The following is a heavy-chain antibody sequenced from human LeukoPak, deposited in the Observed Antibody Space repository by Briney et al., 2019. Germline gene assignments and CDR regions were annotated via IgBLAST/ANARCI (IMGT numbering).Heavy chain of an antibody. Sequence: QSGGSLRLSCAASGFTFSSYAMSWVRQAPGKGLEWVSVISGSGGSTYYADSVKGRFTISRDNSKNTLYLQMNSLRAEDTAVYYCAKDGLKDIGIAARPHDYWGQGTLVTVSS. V-gene: IGHV3-23*01. CDR1: GFTFSSYA. CDR2: ISGSGGST. D-gene: IGHD6-6*01. CDR3: AKDGLKDIGIAARPHDY. J-gene: IGHJ4*02.